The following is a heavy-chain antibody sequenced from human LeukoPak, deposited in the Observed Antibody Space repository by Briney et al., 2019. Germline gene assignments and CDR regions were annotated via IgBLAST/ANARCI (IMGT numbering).Heavy chain of an antibody. D-gene: IGHD3-22*01. V-gene: IGHV3-7*03. J-gene: IGHJ4*02. Sequence: GGSLRLSCAASGFTFSSYWMSWVRQAPGKGLEWVANIKQDGSEKHYVDSVKGRFTISRDNAKNSLYLQMNSLRAEDTAVYYCARDFGYYPPDYWGQGTLVTVSS. CDR3: ARDFGYYPPDY. CDR2: IKQDGSEK. CDR1: GFTFSSYW.